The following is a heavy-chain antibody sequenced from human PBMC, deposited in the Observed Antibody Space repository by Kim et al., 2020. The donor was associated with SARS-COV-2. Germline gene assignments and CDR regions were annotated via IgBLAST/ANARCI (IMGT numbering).Heavy chain of an antibody. V-gene: IGHV3-30*03. CDR3: AILSGYDYDGDAFDI. CDR2: ISYDGSNK. J-gene: IGHJ3*02. Sequence: GGSLRLSCAASGFTFSSYGMHWVRQAPGKGLEWVAVISYDGSNKYYADSVKGRFTISRDISKNTLYLQMNSLRAEDTAVYYCAILSGYDYDGDAFDIWGQGTMVTVSS. D-gene: IGHD5-12*01. CDR1: GFTFSSYG.